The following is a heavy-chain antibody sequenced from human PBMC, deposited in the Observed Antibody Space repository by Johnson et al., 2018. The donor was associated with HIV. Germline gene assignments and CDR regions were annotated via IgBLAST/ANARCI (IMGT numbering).Heavy chain of an antibody. V-gene: IGHV3-23*04. Sequence: VQLVESGGGVVRPGGSLRLSCAASAFTFSSYAMSWVRQAPGKGLEWVSAISGSGGSTYYADSVKGRFTISRDNSKNSLYLQMNSLRAEDTAVYYCAKDRTGFDAFDIWGQGTMVTVSS. CDR1: AFTFSSYA. D-gene: IGHD1-1*01. CDR3: AKDRTGFDAFDI. J-gene: IGHJ3*02. CDR2: ISGSGGST.